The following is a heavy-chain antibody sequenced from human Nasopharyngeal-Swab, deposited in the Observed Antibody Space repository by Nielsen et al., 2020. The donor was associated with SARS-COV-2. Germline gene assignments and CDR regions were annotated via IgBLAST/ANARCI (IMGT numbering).Heavy chain of an antibody. Sequence: ASVKVSCKASGYTFTDYYMHWVRQAPGQGLEWMGRINPNSGGTNYAQKFQGRVTMTRDMSISTAYMELSRLRSDDTAVYFCARTREALNSGHDPQGFWGLGTLVTVSS. CDR1: GYTFTDYY. CDR3: ARTREALNSGHDPQGF. D-gene: IGHD5-12*01. J-gene: IGHJ4*02. CDR2: INPNSGGT. V-gene: IGHV1-2*06.